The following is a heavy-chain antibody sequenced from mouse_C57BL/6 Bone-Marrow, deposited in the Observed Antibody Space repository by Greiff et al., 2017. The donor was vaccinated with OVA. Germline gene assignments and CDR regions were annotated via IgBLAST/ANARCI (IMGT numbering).Heavy chain of an antibody. CDR3: ARGNFGSSFYAMDY. V-gene: IGHV14-3*01. CDR2: IDPANDNT. D-gene: IGHD1-1*01. J-gene: IGHJ4*01. Sequence: VQLQQSVAELARPGASVKLSCTASGFNIQNTYMHWVKQRPEQGLEWIGRIDPANDNTKYAPKFQGKATMTADTSSNTAYLQLSSLSSEGTAVYCCARGNFGSSFYAMDYWGQGTSVTVSS. CDR1: GFNIQNTY.